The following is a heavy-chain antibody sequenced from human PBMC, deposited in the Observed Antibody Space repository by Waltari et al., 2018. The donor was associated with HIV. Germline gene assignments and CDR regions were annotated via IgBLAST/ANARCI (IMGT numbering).Heavy chain of an antibody. J-gene: IGHJ3*02. Sequence: QVQLVESGGGVVQPGRSLRLSCAASRFTFRNYDMHWVRQAPGKGLEWVAVISYDGSNKYYADSVNGRFTISRDNSKNTLCLQMNSLRAEDTAVYYCARAYKYYYDGPSDALDIWGQGTLVTVSS. V-gene: IGHV3-30*03. CDR2: ISYDGSNK. CDR3: ARAYKYYYDGPSDALDI. CDR1: RFTFRNYD. D-gene: IGHD3-22*01.